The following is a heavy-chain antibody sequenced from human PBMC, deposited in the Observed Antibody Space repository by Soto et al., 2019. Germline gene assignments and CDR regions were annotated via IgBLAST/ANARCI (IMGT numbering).Heavy chain of an antibody. CDR1: GGTFSSYA. Sequence: QVQLVQSGAEVKKPGSSVKVSCKASGGTFSSYAISWVRQAPGQGLEWMGGIIPIFGTANYAQKFQGRVTITADKSTSTAYMELSSLRSEDTAVYYCASSPMGPTLIAALRYGAVWGQGTTVTVSS. V-gene: IGHV1-69*06. CDR3: ASSPMGPTLIAALRYGAV. CDR2: IIPIFGTA. D-gene: IGHD6-6*01. J-gene: IGHJ6*02.